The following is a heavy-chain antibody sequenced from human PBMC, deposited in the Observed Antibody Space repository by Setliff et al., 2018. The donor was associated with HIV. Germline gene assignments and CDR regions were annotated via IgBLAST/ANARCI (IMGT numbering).Heavy chain of an antibody. V-gene: IGHV1-3*01. CDR3: ARDWMTYYYDSSGYNPGY. Sequence: ASVKVSCKASGYTFTSYAMHWVRQAPGQRLEWMGWINAGNGNTKYSQEFQGRVTITRDTSASTAYMELSSLRSEDTAVYYCARDWMTYYYDSSGYNPGYWGQGTLVTV. CDR2: INAGNGNT. D-gene: IGHD3-22*01. CDR1: GYTFTSYA. J-gene: IGHJ4*02.